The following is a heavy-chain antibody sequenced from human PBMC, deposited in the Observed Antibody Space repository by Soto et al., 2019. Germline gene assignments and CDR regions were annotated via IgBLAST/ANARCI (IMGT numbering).Heavy chain of an antibody. Sequence: SETLSLTCAVSGGSISSSNWWSWVRQPPGKGLEWIGEIYHSGSTNYNPSLKSRVTISVDKSKNQFSLKLSSVTAADTAVYYCARVGSGCSSYAFDIWGQWTLVTVSS. CDR1: GGSISSSNW. CDR2: IYHSGST. D-gene: IGHD5-18*01. CDR3: ARVGSGCSSYAFDI. V-gene: IGHV4-4*02. J-gene: IGHJ3*02.